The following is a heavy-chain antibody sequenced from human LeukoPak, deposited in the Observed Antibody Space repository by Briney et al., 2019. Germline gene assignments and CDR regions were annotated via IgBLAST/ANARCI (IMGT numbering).Heavy chain of an antibody. CDR1: GFTFSSYW. CDR2: IKQDGSEK. J-gene: IGHJ5*02. CDR3: ARRGRDGYNTNWFDP. V-gene: IGHV3-7*01. D-gene: IGHD5-24*01. Sequence: HSGGSLRLSCAASGFTFSSYWMSWVRQAPGKGLEWVANIKQDGSEKYYVDSVKGRFTIPRDNAKNSLYLQMNSLRAEDTAVYYCARRGRDGYNTNWFDPWGQGTLVTVSS.